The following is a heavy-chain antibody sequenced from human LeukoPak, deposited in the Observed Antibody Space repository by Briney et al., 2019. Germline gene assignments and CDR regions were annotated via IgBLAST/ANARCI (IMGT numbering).Heavy chain of an antibody. CDR2: ISGSGGST. D-gene: IGHD6-19*01. CDR1: GFTFSSYG. Sequence: GGSLRLSCAASGFTFSSYGMSWVRQAPGKGPEWVSAISGSGGSTYYADSVKGRFTISRDNSKNTLYLQMNSLRAEDTAVYYCAKDRLRAVAAFDYWGQGTLVTVSS. J-gene: IGHJ4*02. CDR3: AKDRLRAVAAFDY. V-gene: IGHV3-23*01.